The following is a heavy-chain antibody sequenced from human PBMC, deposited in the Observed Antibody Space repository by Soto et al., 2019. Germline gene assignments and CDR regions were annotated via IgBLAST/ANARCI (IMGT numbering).Heavy chain of an antibody. Sequence: PSEILSLTCTVSGDSVSKYYWNWIRRPAGKGLEWIGRIYTTRSPNYNPSLKSRVTMSVDTSKNQFSLKLNLTSVTAADTAVYYCARSPAYGDYANLDTWGQGTLVTVSS. CDR1: GDSVSKYY. CDR3: ARSPAYGDYANLDT. J-gene: IGHJ5*02. D-gene: IGHD4-17*01. V-gene: IGHV4-4*07. CDR2: IYTTRSP.